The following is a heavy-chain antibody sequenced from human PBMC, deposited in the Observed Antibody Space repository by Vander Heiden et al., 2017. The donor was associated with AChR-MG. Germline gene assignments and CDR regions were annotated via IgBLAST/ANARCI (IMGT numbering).Heavy chain of an antibody. D-gene: IGHD2-15*01. J-gene: IGHJ4*02. Sequence: EVQLVEAGGGLVQPGGSLRLSCAASGVTFSSYEMNWVRQAPGKGLEWVSYISSSGSTIYYADSVKGRFTISRDNAKNSLYLQMNSLRAEDTAVYYCARSLQDQDYFDYWGQGTLVTVSS. CDR2: ISSSGSTI. V-gene: IGHV3-48*03. CDR3: ARSLQDQDYFDY. CDR1: GVTFSSYE.